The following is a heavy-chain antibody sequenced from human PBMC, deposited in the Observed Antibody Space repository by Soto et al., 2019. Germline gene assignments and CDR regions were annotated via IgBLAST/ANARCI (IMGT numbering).Heavy chain of an antibody. CDR3: VRVVAIPGYPDN. CDR1: GGTFSSYA. D-gene: IGHD5-12*01. J-gene: IGHJ4*02. CDR2: IVPIVDTS. V-gene: IGHV1-69*12. Sequence: QVQLVQSGAEVRQPASSVKVSCKTSGGTFSSYAISWVRQAPGQGLEWMGGIVPIVDTSTYAQKFQGRVRITADESTSTVYMELSSLRSDDTAVYYCVRVVAIPGYPDNWGQGTLVTV.